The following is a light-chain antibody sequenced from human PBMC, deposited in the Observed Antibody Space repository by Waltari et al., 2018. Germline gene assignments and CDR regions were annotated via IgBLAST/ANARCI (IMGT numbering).Light chain of an antibody. Sequence: QSALTQPAAVSGSPGQSVTISCTGASRDIGRYDIVSWYKQHPGNAPKLVISDVSKRPSGVSDRFSGSKSGDTASLTISGLQFEDEADYYCCSYAGNYVWVFGGGTRLTVL. CDR1: SRDIGRYDI. CDR2: DVS. V-gene: IGLV2-23*02. CDR3: CSYAGNYVWV. J-gene: IGLJ3*02.